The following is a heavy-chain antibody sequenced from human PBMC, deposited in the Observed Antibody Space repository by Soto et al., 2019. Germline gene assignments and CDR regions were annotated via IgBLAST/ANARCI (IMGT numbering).Heavy chain of an antibody. CDR1: GYTFTSYG. CDR3: ARDAAVGLFDY. Sequence: QVQLVQSGAEGKKPGASVKVSCKASGYTFTSYGISWVRQAPGQGLEWMGWISAYNGNTNYAQKLQGRXTXTXXTSTSTAYMELRSLRSDDTAVYYCARDAAVGLFDYWGQGTLVTVSS. J-gene: IGHJ4*02. D-gene: IGHD1-26*01. V-gene: IGHV1-18*01. CDR2: ISAYNGNT.